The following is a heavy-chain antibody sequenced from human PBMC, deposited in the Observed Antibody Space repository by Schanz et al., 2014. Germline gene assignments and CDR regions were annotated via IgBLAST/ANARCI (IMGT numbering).Heavy chain of an antibody. CDR3: ASDYNYFETEAP. Sequence: EVKLVESGGGLVQPGGSLRLSCAASGFTVSNSYIHWVRQAPGKGLEWVSSISSSGSSIYYADSVKGRFTISRDNANNSLFLRMNSLRAEDTAVYYCASDYNYFETEAPWGQGTLVTVSS. CDR1: GFTVSNSY. V-gene: IGHV3-21*06. CDR2: ISSSGSSI. J-gene: IGHJ5*02. D-gene: IGHD3-16*01.